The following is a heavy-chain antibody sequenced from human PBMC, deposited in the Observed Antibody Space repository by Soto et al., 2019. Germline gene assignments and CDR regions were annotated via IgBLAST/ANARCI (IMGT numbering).Heavy chain of an antibody. CDR3: ARDLRFSSTNYFDF. CDR2: IDGSSDYT. V-gene: IGHV3-11*06. CDR1: GFLFNDYY. Sequence: SGGSLRLPCAASGFLFNDYYLSWVRQPPGKGLDWLAYIDGSSDYTNSADSVKGRFTISRDNAKNSVFLQMNNLRADDTAVYYCARDLRFSSTNYFDFCGRGTLVTVSS. D-gene: IGHD2-8*01. J-gene: IGHJ4*02.